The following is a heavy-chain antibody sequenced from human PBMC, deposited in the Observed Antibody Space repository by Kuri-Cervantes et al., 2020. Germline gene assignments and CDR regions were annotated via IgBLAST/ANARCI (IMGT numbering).Heavy chain of an antibody. D-gene: IGHD6-19*01. V-gene: IGHV3-23*01. CDR2: IRASGSNT. CDR1: RFTFSSYE. CDR3: AKDSFWAVAGPDY. J-gene: IGHJ4*02. Sequence: GESLKISCAASRFTFSSYEMNWVRQGPGKGLEWVSGIRASGSNTYYAASVKGRFTISRDNSKNTLYLQMNSLRAEDTALCYCAKDSFWAVAGPDYWGQGTLVTVSS.